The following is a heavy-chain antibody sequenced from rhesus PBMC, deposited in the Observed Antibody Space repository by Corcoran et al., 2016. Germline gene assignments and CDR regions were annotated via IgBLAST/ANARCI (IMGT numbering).Heavy chain of an antibody. CDR2: ISGSSGST. D-gene: IGHD1-20*01. Sequence: QVQLQESGPGLVKPSETLSLTCAVSGGSFSGYYWGWIRQPPGKGREGIGYISGSSGSTDYTPSLTSRVTSSTDTSKNQFSLKLSSVTAADTAVYYCARGGRNNRAFDFWGQGLRVTVSS. CDR1: GGSFSGYY. J-gene: IGHJ3*01. CDR3: ARGGRNNRAFDF. V-gene: IGHV4-165*01.